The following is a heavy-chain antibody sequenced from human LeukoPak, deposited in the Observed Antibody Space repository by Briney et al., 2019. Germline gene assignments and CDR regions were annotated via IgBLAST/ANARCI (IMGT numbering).Heavy chain of an antibody. CDR2: ISSSGSTI. D-gene: IGHD2-21*02. CDR1: GFTFSNYA. V-gene: IGHV3-11*01. Sequence: GGSLRLSCAASGFTFSNYAVNWIRQAPGKGLEWVSYISSSGSTIYYADSVKGRFTISRDNAKNSLYLQMNSLRAEDTAVYYCARSPIYCGGDCYSFSDYWGQGTLVTVSS. CDR3: ARSPIYCGGDCYSFSDY. J-gene: IGHJ4*02.